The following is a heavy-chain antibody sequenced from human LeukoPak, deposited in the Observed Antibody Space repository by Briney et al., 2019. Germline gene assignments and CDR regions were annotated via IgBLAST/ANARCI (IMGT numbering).Heavy chain of an antibody. V-gene: IGHV4-31*03. CDR3: ARDPRAARHAFDI. D-gene: IGHD5-18*01. J-gene: IGHJ3*02. CDR2: IYYSGST. CDR1: GGSISSGGYY. Sequence: PSQTLSLTCTVSGGSISSGGYYWSWIRQHPGKGLEWIGYIYYSGSTNYNPSLKSRVTISVDTSKNQFSLKLSSVTAADTAVYYCARDPRAARHAFDIWGQGTMVTVSS.